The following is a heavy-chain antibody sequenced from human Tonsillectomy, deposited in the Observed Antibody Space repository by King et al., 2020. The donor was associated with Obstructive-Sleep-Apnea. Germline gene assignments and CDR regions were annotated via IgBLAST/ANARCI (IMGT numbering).Heavy chain of an antibody. CDR2: ISGSGGDT. D-gene: IGHD2-2*01. J-gene: IGHJ4*02. CDR3: VKYCSATSCYSAPNGH. CDR1: GFTFSNYA. V-gene: IGHV3-23*04. Sequence: QLVQSGGGLVQPGGSLRLSCAASGFTFSNYAMSWVRQAPEKGLEWLSSISGSGGDTYYAASVKGRFIISRDNSKNTLYLQMNSLRAEDTALYYCVKYCSATSCYSAPNGHWGQGTLVTVSS.